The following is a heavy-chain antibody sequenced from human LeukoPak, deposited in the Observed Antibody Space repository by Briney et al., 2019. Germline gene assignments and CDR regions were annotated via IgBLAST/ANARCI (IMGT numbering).Heavy chain of an antibody. D-gene: IGHD1-1*01. J-gene: IGHJ4*02. CDR1: GFTFSSYA. V-gene: IGHV3-7*01. CDR3: AKGHTNLDPG. Sequence: PGGSLRLSCAASGFTFSSYAMTWVRQAPGKGLEWVASIKHDEREEYYADSVKGRFSISRDNGKNSLYLQMNSLRGEDTAIYYCAKGHTNLDPGGGQGALVIVSS. CDR2: IKHDEREE.